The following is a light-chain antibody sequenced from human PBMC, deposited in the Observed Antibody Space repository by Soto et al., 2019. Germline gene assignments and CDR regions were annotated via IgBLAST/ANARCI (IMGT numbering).Light chain of an antibody. J-gene: IGKJ1*01. CDR1: QSVSGW. CDR3: QQYETFSGT. Sequence: DIQMTQSPSILSASVGDRVTITCRASQSVSGWLAWYQQKPGEAHKLLIYDASALPRGVQSRFSGSGSGTKFTLTIASLQPDDFATYYCQQYETFSGTFGPGTKVDIK. CDR2: DAS. V-gene: IGKV1-5*01.